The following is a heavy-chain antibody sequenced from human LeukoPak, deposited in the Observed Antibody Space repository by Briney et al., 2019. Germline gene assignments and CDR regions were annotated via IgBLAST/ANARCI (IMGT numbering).Heavy chain of an antibody. D-gene: IGHD2-2*01. V-gene: IGHV4-34*01. J-gene: IGHJ4*02. CDR2: INHSGST. Sequence: SETLSLTCAVYGGSFSGYYWSWIRQPPGKGLEWIGEINHSGSTNYNPSLKSRVTISVDTSKNQFSLKLSSVTAVDTAVYYCARRVVPAAPMGFGYWGQGTLVTVSS. CDR3: ARRVVPAAPMGFGY. CDR1: GGSFSGYY.